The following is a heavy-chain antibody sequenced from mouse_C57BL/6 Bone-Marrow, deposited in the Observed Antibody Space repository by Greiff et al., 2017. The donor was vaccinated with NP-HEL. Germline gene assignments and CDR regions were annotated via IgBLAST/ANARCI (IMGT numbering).Heavy chain of an antibody. CDR3: DFFGDYAMDY. V-gene: IGHV1-64*01. J-gene: IGHJ4*01. CDR2: IHPNSGST. CDR1: GYTFTSYW. Sequence: VQLQQPGAELVKPGASVKLSCKASGYTFTSYWMHWVKQRPGQGLEWIGMIHPNSGSTNYNEKFKSKATLTVDKSSSTAYMQLSSLTSEDSAVYYWDFFGDYAMDYWGQGTSVTVSS.